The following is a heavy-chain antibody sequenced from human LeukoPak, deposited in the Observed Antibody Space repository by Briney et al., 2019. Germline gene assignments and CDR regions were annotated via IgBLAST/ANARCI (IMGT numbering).Heavy chain of an antibody. CDR3: ARDYYGSGLDYFDY. CDR2: IDSSGSSI. Sequence: GGSLRLSCAVSGFTFSSYEMNWVRQAPGKGLEWVPYIDSSGSSIYYADSVKGRFTISRDNAKNSLYLHMNSLRAEDTAVYYCARDYYGSGLDYFDYWGQGTLVTVSS. V-gene: IGHV3-48*03. CDR1: GFTFSSYE. D-gene: IGHD3-10*01. J-gene: IGHJ4*02.